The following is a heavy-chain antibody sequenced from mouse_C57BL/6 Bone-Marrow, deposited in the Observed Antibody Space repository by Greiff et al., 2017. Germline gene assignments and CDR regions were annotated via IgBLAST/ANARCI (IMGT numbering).Heavy chain of an antibody. V-gene: IGHV1-62-2*01. D-gene: IGHD1-2*01. CDR3: ARHASITTPFAY. Sequence: LMKPGASVKLSCKASGYTFTEYTIHWVKQRSGQGLEWIGWFYPGSGSIKYNEKFKDKATLPADKSSSTVYMELSRLTSEDSAVYFCARHASITTPFAYWGQGTLVTVSA. CDR2: FYPGSGSI. J-gene: IGHJ3*01. CDR1: GYTFTEYT.